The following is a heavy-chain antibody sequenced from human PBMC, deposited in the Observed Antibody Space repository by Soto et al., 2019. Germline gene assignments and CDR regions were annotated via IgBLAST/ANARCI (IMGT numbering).Heavy chain of an antibody. V-gene: IGHV3-23*01. J-gene: IGHJ4*02. Sequence: GGSLRLSCAASGFTFSSYAMNWVRQAPWKGLEWVSVISAGGGSTYYADSVKGRFSISRDNSKNTLYLQMNSLRAEDTAVYYCAKRRTYTSSWYYFDYWGQGTRVTVSS. CDR1: GFTFSSYA. D-gene: IGHD6-13*01. CDR2: ISAGGGST. CDR3: AKRRTYTSSWYYFDY.